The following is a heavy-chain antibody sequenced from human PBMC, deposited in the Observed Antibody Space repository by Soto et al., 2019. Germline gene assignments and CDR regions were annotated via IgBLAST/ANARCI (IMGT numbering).Heavy chain of an antibody. J-gene: IGHJ3*02. V-gene: IGHV4-31*03. CDR2: IYYSGST. Sequence: SETLSLTCTVSGGSISSGGYYWSWIRQHPGKGLEWIGYIYYSGSTYYNPSLKSRVTISVDTSKNQFSLKLSSVTAADTAVYYCARGLITDDAFDIWGQGTMVTVSS. CDR1: GGSISSGGYY. CDR3: ARGLITDDAFDI. D-gene: IGHD3-22*01.